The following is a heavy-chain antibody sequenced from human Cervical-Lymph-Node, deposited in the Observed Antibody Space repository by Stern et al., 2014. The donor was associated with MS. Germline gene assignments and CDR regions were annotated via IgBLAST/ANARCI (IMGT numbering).Heavy chain of an antibody. Sequence: QVTLRESGPALVKPTQTLTLTCSFSGFSLSTSGMSVTWIRQSPGKALEWLALIEWDDEKYYNTSLRTRLAISKDTSKNQVVLTMTNMDPVDTGTYYCARSHGSSGWYAYLGQGTLVTVSS. J-gene: IGHJ4*02. CDR1: GFSLSTSGMS. CDR2: IEWDDEK. D-gene: IGHD6-19*01. CDR3: ARSHGSSGWYAY. V-gene: IGHV2-70*01.